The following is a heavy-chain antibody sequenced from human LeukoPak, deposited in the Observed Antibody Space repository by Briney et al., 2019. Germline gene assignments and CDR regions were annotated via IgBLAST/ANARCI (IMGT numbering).Heavy chain of an antibody. V-gene: IGHV3-48*02. CDR3: ARDPIRRDGYNYNH. D-gene: IGHD5-24*01. J-gene: IGHJ5*02. CDR1: GFTFSTYS. CDR2: ISSSSSTI. Sequence: GGSLRLSCAASGFTFSTYSMSWVRQAPGKGLEWVSHISSSSSTIYYADSVKGRFTISRDNAKNSLYLQMNSLRDEDTAVYYCARDPIRRDGYNYNHWGQGTLVTVSS.